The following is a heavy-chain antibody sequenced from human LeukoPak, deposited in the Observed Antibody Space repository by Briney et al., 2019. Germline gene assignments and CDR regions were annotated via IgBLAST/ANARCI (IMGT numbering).Heavy chain of an antibody. CDR2: ISSSSSTI. J-gene: IGHJ6*01. CDR1: GFTFSSYS. V-gene: IGHV3-48*01. CDR3: ARDLGYCSGGSCYNYYYGMDV. D-gene: IGHD2-15*01. Sequence: PGGSLRLSCAASGFTFSSYSMNWVRQAPGKGLEWVSYISSSSSTIYYADSVKGRFTVSRDNAKNSLYLQMNSLRAEDTAVYYCARDLGYCSGGSCYNYYYGMDVWGQGTTVTVSS.